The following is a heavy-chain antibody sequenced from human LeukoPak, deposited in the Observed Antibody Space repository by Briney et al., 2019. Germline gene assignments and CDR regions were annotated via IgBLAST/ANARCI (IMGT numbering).Heavy chain of an antibody. CDR3: AKAYCSGGSCYARGFDY. CDR1: EFTFSSYS. D-gene: IGHD2-15*01. Sequence: AGGSLRLSCAASEFTFSSYSMSWVRQAPGKGLEWVSTIGAGGGSTYYADSVKGRFTISSDKSTNTLYLLMNSLSVEDTAVYYCAKAYCSGGSCYARGFDYWGQGTLVTVSS. CDR2: IGAGGGST. J-gene: IGHJ4*02. V-gene: IGHV3-23*01.